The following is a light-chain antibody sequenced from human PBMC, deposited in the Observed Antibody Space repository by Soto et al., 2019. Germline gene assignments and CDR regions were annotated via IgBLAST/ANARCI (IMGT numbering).Light chain of an antibody. J-gene: IGLJ2*01. CDR3: ISYSGSNNFVV. CDR2: EVT. CDR1: SSDVDGYNY. V-gene: IGLV2-8*01. Sequence: QSALTQPPSASGSPGQSVTISCTGTSSDVDGYNYVSWFRQHPGKAPKLMIYEVTKRPSGVPDRFSGSKSGNTASLTVSGLQAEDEADYYCISYSGSNNFVVFGGGIKLTVL.